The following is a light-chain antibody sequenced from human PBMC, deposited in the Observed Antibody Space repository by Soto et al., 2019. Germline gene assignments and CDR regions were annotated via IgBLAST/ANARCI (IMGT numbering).Light chain of an antibody. CDR1: QSLTSN. Sequence: EIILTQSPATLYVSPGERATLSCRASQSLTSNLAWYQQRPGQAPRLLIYDTSARATDIPARFSGSGSGTEFTLTIASLQSEDFAVYYCQKYNHWPRMLSFGGGTKVDIK. V-gene: IGKV3-15*01. CDR2: DTS. CDR3: QKYNHWPRMLS. J-gene: IGKJ4*01.